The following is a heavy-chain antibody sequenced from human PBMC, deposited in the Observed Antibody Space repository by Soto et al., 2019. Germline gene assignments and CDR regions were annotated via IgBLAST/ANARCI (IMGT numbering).Heavy chain of an antibody. CDR2: ISGDGTRT. D-gene: IGHD5-12*01. Sequence: GGSLRLSCAASGFTFSNYGMGWVRQAPGKGLEWVSAISGDGTRTYAADSVKGRFAISRDNSKNTLYLEMKTLRPEDTAVFYCAKERGSMKPFDYWGQGILVTVSS. V-gene: IGHV3-23*01. J-gene: IGHJ4*02. CDR3: AKERGSMKPFDY. CDR1: GFTFSNYG.